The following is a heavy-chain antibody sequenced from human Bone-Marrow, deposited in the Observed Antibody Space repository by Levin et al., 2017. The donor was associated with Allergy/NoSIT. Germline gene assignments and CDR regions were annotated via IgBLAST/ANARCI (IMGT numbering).Heavy chain of an antibody. Sequence: PSETLSLTCSVSGGSTSSHYWSWIRQPPGKGLEWIGYIFYSGSTIYKPSLKSRVTISVDTSKNQFSLKLSSVTAADTAVYYCARGGNSYAYIGQLDYWGQGILVTVSS. CDR3: ARGGNSYAYIGQLDY. CDR2: IFYSGST. CDR1: GGSTSSHY. D-gene: IGHD3-16*01. J-gene: IGHJ4*02. V-gene: IGHV4-59*11.